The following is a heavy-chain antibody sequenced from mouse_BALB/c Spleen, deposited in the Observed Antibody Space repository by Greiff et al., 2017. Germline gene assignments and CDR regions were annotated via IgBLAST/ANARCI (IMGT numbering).Heavy chain of an antibody. J-gene: IGHJ3*01. CDR1: GYNFTSYW. Sequence: QVQLQQSGAELVKPGTSVKLSCKASGYNFTSYWINWVKLRPGQGLEWIGDIYPGSGSTNYNEKFKSKATLTVDTSSSTAYMQLSSLASEDSALYYCARSNLLWLRRGFAYWGQGTLVTVSA. CDR3: ARSNLLWLRRGFAY. V-gene: IGHV1-55*01. CDR2: IYPGSGST. D-gene: IGHD2-2*01.